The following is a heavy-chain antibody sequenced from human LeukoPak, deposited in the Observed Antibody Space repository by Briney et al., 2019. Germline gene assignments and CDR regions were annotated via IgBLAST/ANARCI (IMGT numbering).Heavy chain of an antibody. CDR2: ISSGSTYI. D-gene: IGHD5-18*01. Sequence: GGSLRLSCAASGFTFSSYAMSWVRQAPGKGLEWVSSISSGSTYIYYADSVKGRFTISRDNAKNSLYLQMNSLRAEDTAVYYCARGYSYGASGFDYWGQGTLVTVSS. V-gene: IGHV3-21*01. J-gene: IGHJ4*02. CDR1: GFTFSSYA. CDR3: ARGYSYGASGFDY.